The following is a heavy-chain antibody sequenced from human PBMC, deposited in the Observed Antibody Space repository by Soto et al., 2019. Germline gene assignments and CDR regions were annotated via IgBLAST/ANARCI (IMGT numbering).Heavy chain of an antibody. D-gene: IGHD6-6*01. Sequence: ASVKVSCKASGYTFTSYGISWVRQAPGQGLEWMGWISAYNGNTNYARKLQGRDTMTTDTSTSTAYMELRSLRSDDTAVYYCARETDSSSPLSGAFDIWGQGTMVTVSS. CDR2: ISAYNGNT. CDR1: GYTFTSYG. V-gene: IGHV1-18*01. CDR3: ARETDSSSPLSGAFDI. J-gene: IGHJ3*02.